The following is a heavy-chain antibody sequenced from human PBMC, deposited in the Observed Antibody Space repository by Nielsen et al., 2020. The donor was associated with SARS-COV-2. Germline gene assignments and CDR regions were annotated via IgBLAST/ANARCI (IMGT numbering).Heavy chain of an antibody. D-gene: IGHD3-3*01. CDR2: IRSKTNNYAT. V-gene: IGHV3-73*01. J-gene: IGHJ4*02. CDR1: GFTFSGSA. CDR3: TSGYDFWCDYPPG. Sequence: GGSLRLSCAASGFTFSGSAMHWVRQASGKGLEWIGRIRSKTNNYATEYAASVKGRFTISRDDSKNTAYLQMNSLTAEDTAVYYCTSGYDFWCDYPPGWGQGTVVTVSS.